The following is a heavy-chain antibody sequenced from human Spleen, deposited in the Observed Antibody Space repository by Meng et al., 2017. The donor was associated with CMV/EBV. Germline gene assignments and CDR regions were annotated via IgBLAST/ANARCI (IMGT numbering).Heavy chain of an antibody. D-gene: IGHD6-6*01. J-gene: IGHJ5*01. CDR3: AKRGYSSSSWFDS. CDR2: INPGSGGS. Sequence: ASVKVSCKASGYTFTGYSLHWVRQAPGQGLEWMGWINPGSGGSNFAPKFQGRVTLTTDTSVTTAYMEWRSLKFDDTAVYFCAKRGYSSSSWFDSWGQGTLVTVSS. V-gene: IGHV1-2*02. CDR1: GYTFTGYS.